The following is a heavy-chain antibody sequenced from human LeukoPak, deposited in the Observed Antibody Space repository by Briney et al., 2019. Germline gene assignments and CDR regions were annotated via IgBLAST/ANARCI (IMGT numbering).Heavy chain of an antibody. Sequence: GRSLRLSCAASGFTFSSYAMHRVRQAPGKGLEWVSIIFGNGDTTYYADSVKGRFTVSRDNSKDTLYLQMNDLRPDDTAIYYCAKRNTMVRGGPCFDYWGQGLLVTVSS. CDR2: IFGNGDTT. D-gene: IGHD3-10*01. CDR3: AKRNTMVRGGPCFDY. J-gene: IGHJ4*02. V-gene: IGHV3-23*01. CDR1: GFTFSSYA.